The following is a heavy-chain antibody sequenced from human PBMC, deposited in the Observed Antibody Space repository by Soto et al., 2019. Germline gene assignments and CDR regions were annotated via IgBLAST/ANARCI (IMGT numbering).Heavy chain of an antibody. D-gene: IGHD6-13*01. CDR3: ATHSSSWYPFDY. Sequence: PSETLSLTCAVSSGSISSSNWWSWVRQPPGKGLEWIGEIYHSGSTNYNPSLKSRVTISVDKSKNQFSLKLSSVTAADTAVYYCATHSSSWYPFDYWVQGTLVT. CDR2: IYHSGST. J-gene: IGHJ4*02. CDR1: SGSISSSNW. V-gene: IGHV4-4*02.